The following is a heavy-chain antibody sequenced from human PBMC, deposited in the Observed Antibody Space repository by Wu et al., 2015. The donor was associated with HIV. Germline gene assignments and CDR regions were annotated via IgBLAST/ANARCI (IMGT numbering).Heavy chain of an antibody. CDR3: ASGIQAGGANY. Sequence: QVQLMQSGGEVKRPGASVKVSCKASGYTFINYGIIWVRQVPGQGPEWMGWVSPYNGNTRYGQKFQGRVTMTTETSSTTAYMDLRRLRVDDSATYYCASGIQAGGANYWGQGTLVTVSS. V-gene: IGHV1-18*01. CDR2: VSPYNGNT. D-gene: IGHD2-21*01. CDR1: GYTFINYG. J-gene: IGHJ4*02.